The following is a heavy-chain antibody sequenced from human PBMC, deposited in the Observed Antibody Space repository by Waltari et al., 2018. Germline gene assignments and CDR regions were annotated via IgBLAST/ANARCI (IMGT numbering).Heavy chain of an antibody. CDR1: GFTFSSYN. CDR2: ISSSTTT. J-gene: IGHJ3*02. Sequence: EVQLVESGGGMVQPGESLRLSCAASGFTFSSYNMNWVRQAPGKGLEWVSYISSSTTTYYADYVKGRFTISRDNAKNSLYLQMNSLRAEDTALYYCARGRHGCIQDVFDIWGQGTMVSVSS. D-gene: IGHD6-19*01. V-gene: IGHV3-48*01. CDR3: ARGRHGCIQDVFDI.